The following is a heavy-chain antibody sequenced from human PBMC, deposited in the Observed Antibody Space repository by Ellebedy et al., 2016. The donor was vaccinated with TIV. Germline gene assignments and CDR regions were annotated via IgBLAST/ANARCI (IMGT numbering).Heavy chain of an antibody. CDR2: ISYDGSSK. J-gene: IGHJ4*02. V-gene: IGHV3-30*03. Sequence: GESLKISCVVSGFTFSSFGMHWVRQPPGKGLEWVALISYDGSSKYYADSVKGRFTISKDNSKNTVYLQMKSLTAEDSAVYYCSRGSFGRGRSGFLDYWGQGTLVTVSS. CDR3: SRGSFGRGRSGFLDY. CDR1: GFTFSSFG. D-gene: IGHD3/OR15-3a*01.